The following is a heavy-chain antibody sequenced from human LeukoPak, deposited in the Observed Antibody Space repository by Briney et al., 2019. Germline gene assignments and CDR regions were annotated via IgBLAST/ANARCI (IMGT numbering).Heavy chain of an antibody. V-gene: IGHV1-69*05. D-gene: IGHD1-26*01. J-gene: IGHJ4*02. CDR2: IIPIFGTA. Sequence: ASVKVSCKASGGTFSSYAISWVRQAPGRGLEWMGGIIPIFGTANYAQKFQGRVTITTDESTSTAYMELSSLRSEDTAVYYCARANSGSYHVLDYWGQGTLVTVSS. CDR3: ARANSGSYHVLDY. CDR1: GGTFSSYA.